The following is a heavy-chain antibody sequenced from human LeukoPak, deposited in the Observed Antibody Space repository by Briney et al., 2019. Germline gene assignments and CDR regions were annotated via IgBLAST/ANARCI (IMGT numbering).Heavy chain of an antibody. CDR2: ISSRSTYT. D-gene: IGHD2-15*01. J-gene: IGHJ4*02. V-gene: IGHV3-11*05. CDR1: GFTFSDYY. Sequence: PGGSLRLSCAASGFTFSDYYMSWIRQAPGKGLEWVSYISSRSTYTNYADPVKGRFTISRDNAKNSLYLQMNGLRAEDTAVYYCAREGYCSAGSCPPDGYWGQGTLVTVSS. CDR3: AREGYCSAGSCPPDGY.